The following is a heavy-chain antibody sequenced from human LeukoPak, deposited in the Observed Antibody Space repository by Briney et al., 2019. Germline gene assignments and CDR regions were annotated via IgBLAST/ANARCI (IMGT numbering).Heavy chain of an antibody. V-gene: IGHV4-4*07. D-gene: IGHD4-23*01. CDR1: GGSISSYY. Sequence: SETLSLTCTVSGGSISSYYWSWIRQPAGKGLEWIGRIYTSGSTNYNPSLKSRVTMSVDTSKNQFSLKLSSVTAADTAVYYCARTADDYGGQIFDYWGQGTLVTVSS. CDR2: IYTSGST. J-gene: IGHJ4*02. CDR3: ARTADDYGGQIFDY.